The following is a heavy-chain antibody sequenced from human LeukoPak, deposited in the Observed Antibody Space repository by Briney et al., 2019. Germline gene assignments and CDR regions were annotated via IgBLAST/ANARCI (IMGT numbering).Heavy chain of an antibody. CDR3: ARIRGPVYYFDY. D-gene: IGHD2-8*01. CDR1: GFTFSSYS. J-gene: IGHJ4*03. CDR2: ISSSSSYI. V-gene: IGHV3-21*01. Sequence: GGSLRLSCAASGFTFSSYSMNWVRQAPGKGLEWVSSISSSSSYIYYADSVKGRFTISRDNAKNSLYLQMNSLRAEDTAVYYCARIRGPVYYFDYWGEGTMVTVSS.